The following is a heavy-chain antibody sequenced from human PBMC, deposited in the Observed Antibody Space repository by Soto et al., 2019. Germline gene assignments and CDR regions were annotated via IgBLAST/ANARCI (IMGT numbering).Heavy chain of an antibody. CDR1: GFTFSSYG. J-gene: IGHJ5*02. CDR2: TSHDGSNK. CDR3: AKDRRDYGDSLVNNYFDP. D-gene: IGHD4-17*01. Sequence: QEQLVESEGGVVQPGTSLRLSCAASGFTFSSYGMHWVRQAPGKGLEWVAVTSHDGSNKFYADSVKGRFSISRDDSKNTLFLQLNSLRTEDTAVYYCAKDRRDYGDSLVNNYFDPWGQGTLVTVSS. V-gene: IGHV3-30*18.